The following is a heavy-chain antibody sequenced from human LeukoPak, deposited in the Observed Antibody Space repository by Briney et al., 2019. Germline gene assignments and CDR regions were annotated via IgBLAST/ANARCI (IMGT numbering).Heavy chain of an antibody. Sequence: PSGTLSLTCAVSGGSISSSNGGSGGRQPPGQGLEWIGEIDHSGSTNYNPSLKSRVTISVDKSKNQFSLKLSSVTAADTAVYYCARVIAAAGTAFDPWGQGTLVTVSS. CDR2: IDHSGST. V-gene: IGHV4-4*02. CDR1: GGSISSSNG. CDR3: ARVIAAAGTAFDP. J-gene: IGHJ5*02. D-gene: IGHD6-13*01.